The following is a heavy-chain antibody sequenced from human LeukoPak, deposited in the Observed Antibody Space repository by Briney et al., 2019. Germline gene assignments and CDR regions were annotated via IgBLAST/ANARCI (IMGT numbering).Heavy chain of an antibody. CDR1: GGSISSRSYY. J-gene: IGHJ5*02. Sequence: PSETLSLTCTVSGGSISSRSYYWGWIRQPPGKVLEWIGSIYYSGSTYYNPSLKSRVTISVDTSKSQFSLSLTSVTAADTAVYYCARRTFYYDSSGGNWFDPWGQGNLVTVSS. CDR2: IYYSGST. D-gene: IGHD3-22*01. V-gene: IGHV4-39*01. CDR3: ARRTFYYDSSGGNWFDP.